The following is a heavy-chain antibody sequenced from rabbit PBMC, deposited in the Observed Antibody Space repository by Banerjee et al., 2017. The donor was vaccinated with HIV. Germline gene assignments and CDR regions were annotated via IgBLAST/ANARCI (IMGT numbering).Heavy chain of an antibody. J-gene: IGHJ4*01. CDR1: GFSFSSGYW. D-gene: IGHD7-1*01. V-gene: IGHV1S45*01. CDR2: IYAGGNGDT. CDR3: AREILTGTYFNL. Sequence: QEQLEESGGDLVKPEGSLTLTCTASGFSFSSGYWICWVRQAPGKGLEWIACIYAGGNGDTYYASWAKGRFTISKTSSTTVTLQVTSLTAADTATYFCAREILTGTYFNLWGPGTLVTVS.